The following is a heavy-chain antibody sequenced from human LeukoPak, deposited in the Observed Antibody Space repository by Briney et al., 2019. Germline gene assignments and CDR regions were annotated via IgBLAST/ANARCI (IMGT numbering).Heavy chain of an antibody. CDR3: AKAEGYDILTGLDY. J-gene: IGHJ4*02. D-gene: IGHD3-9*01. Sequence: GGSLRLSCAPSGFTFSSYAMSWVREAPGKGLEWVSGIGASGGSTYYADSVKGRFTISRDNSKNTLYLQMNSLRTEDTAVYYCAKAEGYDILTGLDYWGQGTLVSVSS. V-gene: IGHV3-23*01. CDR1: GFTFSSYA. CDR2: IGASGGST.